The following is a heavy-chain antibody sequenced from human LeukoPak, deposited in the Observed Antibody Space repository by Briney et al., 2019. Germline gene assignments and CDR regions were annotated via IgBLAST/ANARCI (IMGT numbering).Heavy chain of an antibody. CDR2: INHSGST. CDR3: ARGARYFDWLSP. CDR1: GGSFSGYY. D-gene: IGHD3-9*01. J-gene: IGHJ5*02. Sequence: SETLSLTCAVYGGSFSGYYWSWIRQPPGKGLEWIGEINHSGSTNYNPSLKSRVTISVDTSKNQFFLKLSSVTAADTAVYYCARGARYFDWLSPWGQGTLVTVSS. V-gene: IGHV4-34*01.